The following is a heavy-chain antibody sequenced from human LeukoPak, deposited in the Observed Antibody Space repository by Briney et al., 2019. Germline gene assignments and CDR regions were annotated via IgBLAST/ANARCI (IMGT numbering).Heavy chain of an antibody. Sequence: PGGSLRLSCAASGFTFSSYSMNWVRQAPGKGLEWVSYISSSSSTIYYADSVKGRFTISRDNAKNSLYLQMNSLRAEDTAVYYCAREGLGLLWFGELSWFDPWGQGTLVTVSS. CDR3: AREGLGLLWFGELSWFDP. D-gene: IGHD3-10*01. CDR1: GFTFSSYS. CDR2: ISSSSSTI. J-gene: IGHJ5*02. V-gene: IGHV3-48*01.